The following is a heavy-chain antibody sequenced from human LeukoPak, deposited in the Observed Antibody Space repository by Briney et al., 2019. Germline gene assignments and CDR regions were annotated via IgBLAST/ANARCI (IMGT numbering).Heavy chain of an antibody. CDR3: ARSYGSGAGHYYYYGMDV. CDR2: IYYSGST. V-gene: IGHV4-59*01. D-gene: IGHD3-10*01. J-gene: IGHJ6*02. CDR1: GGSISSYY. Sequence: SETLPLTCTVSGGSISSYYWSWIRQPPGKGLEWIGYIYYSGSTNYNPSLKSRVTISVDTSKNQFSLKLSSVTAADTAVYYCARSYGSGAGHYYYYGMDVWGQGTTVTVSS.